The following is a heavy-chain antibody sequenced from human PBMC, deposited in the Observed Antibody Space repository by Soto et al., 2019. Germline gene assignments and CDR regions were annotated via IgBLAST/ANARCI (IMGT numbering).Heavy chain of an antibody. V-gene: IGHV4-30-2*01. J-gene: IGHJ6*02. CDR2: IYHSGST. CDR1: GGSISSGGYS. CDR3: ARDRYYGSGSYYSIYYYYGMDV. D-gene: IGHD3-10*01. Sequence: SETLSLTCAVSGGSISSGGYSWSWIRQPPGKGLEWIGYIYHSGSTYYNPSLKSRVTISVDRSKNQFSLKLSSVTAADTAVYYCARDRYYGSGSYYSIYYYYGMDVWGQGTTVTVSS.